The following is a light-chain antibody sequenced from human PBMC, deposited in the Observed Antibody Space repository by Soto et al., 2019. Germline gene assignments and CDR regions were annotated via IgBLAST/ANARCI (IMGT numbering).Light chain of an antibody. CDR2: EVS. Sequence: QSALTQPPSASGSPGQSVTISCTGTSSDVGGYNYVSWYQQDPGKAPKLMISEVSKRPSGVADRFFGSKSGNTASLTVSGLQAEDEAENYCSSFAGNNTLVFGGGTQLPVL. V-gene: IGLV2-8*01. CDR1: SSDVGGYNY. CDR3: SSFAGNNTLV. J-gene: IGLJ2*01.